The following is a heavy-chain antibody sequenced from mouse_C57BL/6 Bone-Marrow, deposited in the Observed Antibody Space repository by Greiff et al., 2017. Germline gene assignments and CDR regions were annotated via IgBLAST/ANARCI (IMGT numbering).Heavy chain of an antibody. J-gene: IGHJ4*01. CDR2: IDPSDSYT. Sequence: QVQLQQPGAELVMPGASVKLSCKASGYTFTSYWMHWVKQRPGQGLEWIGEIDPSDSYTNYNQKFKGKSTLTVDKSSSTAYMQLSSLTSEDSAVYYCARCWYYAMDYWGQGTSVTVSS. CDR1: GYTFTSYW. V-gene: IGHV1-69*01. CDR3: ARCWYYAMDY.